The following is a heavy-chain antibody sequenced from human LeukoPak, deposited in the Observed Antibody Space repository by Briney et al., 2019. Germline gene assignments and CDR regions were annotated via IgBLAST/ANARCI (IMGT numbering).Heavy chain of an antibody. Sequence: GGPLRLSCAASGFTFSSYDMSWVRQAPGKGLEWISVISGSSGSTYYADSVKGRFTISRDNSKNTLYLQMNSLRAEDTAVYYCAKHYDILTGYYISDYWGQGTLVTVSS. CDR2: ISGSSGST. J-gene: IGHJ4*02. CDR3: AKHYDILTGYYISDY. V-gene: IGHV3-23*01. D-gene: IGHD3-9*01. CDR1: GFTFSSYD.